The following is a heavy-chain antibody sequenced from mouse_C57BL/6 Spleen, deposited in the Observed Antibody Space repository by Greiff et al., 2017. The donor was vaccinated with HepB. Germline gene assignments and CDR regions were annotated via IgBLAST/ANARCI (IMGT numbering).Heavy chain of an antibody. CDR1: GFTFSSYA. Sequence: EVQGVESGEGLVKPGGSLKLSCAASGFTFSSYAMSWVRQTPEKRLEWVAYISSGGDYIYYADTVKGRFTISRDNARNTLYLQMSSLKSEDTAMYYCTRECYGSSYEAMDYWGQGTSVTVSS. J-gene: IGHJ4*01. D-gene: IGHD1-1*01. CDR3: TRECYGSSYEAMDY. V-gene: IGHV5-9-1*02. CDR2: ISSGGDYI.